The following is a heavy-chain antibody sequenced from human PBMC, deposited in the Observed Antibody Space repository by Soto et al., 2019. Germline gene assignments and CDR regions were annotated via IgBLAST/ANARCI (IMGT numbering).Heavy chain of an antibody. J-gene: IGHJ4*02. CDR2: INTANGNT. CDR1: GYTFTTYG. CDR3: ARDPKPYCAGDCYSYYFDY. D-gene: IGHD2-21*02. Sequence: QVQLVQSGAEVKKPGASVKVSCKASGYTFTTYGISWVRQAPGQGLEWMGWINTANGNTNFAQNFQGRVTRTTDTSTTTAYMELRSLRSDDTAVYYCARDPKPYCAGDCYSYYFDYWGQGSLVTVSS. V-gene: IGHV1-18*01.